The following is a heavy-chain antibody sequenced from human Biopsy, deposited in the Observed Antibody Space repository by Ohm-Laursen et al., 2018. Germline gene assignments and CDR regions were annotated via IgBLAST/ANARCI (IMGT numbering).Heavy chain of an antibody. CDR3: ARDYGTSGYYYVY. CDR2: IFYRGST. CDR1: GGSISNNNYY. V-gene: IGHV4-39*01. J-gene: IGHJ4*02. Sequence: SETLSLTCTVSGGSISNNNYYWGWIRQPPGKGLEWIGSIFYRGSTHYKPSLKSRVNISVDTSKNQFSLKLNSVTAADTAVYYCARDYGTSGYYYVYWGPGTLVTVSS. D-gene: IGHD3-22*01.